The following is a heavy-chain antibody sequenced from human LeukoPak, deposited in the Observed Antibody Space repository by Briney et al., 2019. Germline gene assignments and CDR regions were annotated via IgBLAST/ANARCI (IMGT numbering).Heavy chain of an antibody. V-gene: IGHV1-18*01. D-gene: IGHD3-16*01. CDR1: GYIFTDNG. CDR2: ISADSGNT. CDR3: ARDKDYRFDY. Sequence: ASVKVSCKTSGYIFTDNGISWVRQAPGEGLEWMGWISADSGNTKYAQRFQCRVAMTTETSSSTVYMELRSLRSDDTAVYYCARDKDYRFDYWGQGTLVTVPS. J-gene: IGHJ4*02.